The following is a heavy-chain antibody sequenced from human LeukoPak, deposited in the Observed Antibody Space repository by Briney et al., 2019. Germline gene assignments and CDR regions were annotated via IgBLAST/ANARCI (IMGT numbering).Heavy chain of an antibody. CDR3: ARGSGSYFRDAFDI. D-gene: IGHD1-26*01. J-gene: IGHJ3*02. CDR2: IIPIFGTA. CDR1: GGTFSSYA. V-gene: IGHV1-69*13. Sequence: SVKVSCKASGGTFSSYAISWVRQAPGQGLEWMGGIIPIFGTANYAQKFQGRVTITADESTSTAYMELSSLRSEDTAVYYCARGSGSYFRDAFDIWGQGTMVTVSS.